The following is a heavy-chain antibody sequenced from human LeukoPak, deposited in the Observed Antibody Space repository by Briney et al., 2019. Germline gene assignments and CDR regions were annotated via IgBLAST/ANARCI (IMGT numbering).Heavy chain of an antibody. J-gene: IGHJ3*02. V-gene: IGHV1-8*03. D-gene: IGHD3-22*01. CDR2: MNPNSGNT. Sequence: VASVKVSCKASGYTFTSYDINWVRQATGQGLEWMGWMNPNSGNTGYAQKFQGRVTITRNTSISTAYMELSSLRSEDTAVYYCARVRITMIVSGRRSRAFDIWGQGTMVTVSS. CDR3: ARVRITMIVSGRRSRAFDI. CDR1: GYTFTSYD.